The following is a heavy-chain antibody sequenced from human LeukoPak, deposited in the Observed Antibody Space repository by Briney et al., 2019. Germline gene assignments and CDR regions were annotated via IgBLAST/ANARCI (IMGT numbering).Heavy chain of an antibody. CDR1: GGSIGSGSYY. J-gene: IGHJ6*03. CDR3: ARDFMVRGPLYYYYMDV. Sequence: PSETLSLTCTVSGGSIGSGSYYWSWIRQPAGKGLEWIGRIYTSGSTNYNPSLKSRVTISVDTSKNQFSLKLSSVTAADTAVYYCARDFMVRGPLYYYYMDVWGKGTTVTISS. CDR2: IYTSGST. V-gene: IGHV4-61*02. D-gene: IGHD3-10*01.